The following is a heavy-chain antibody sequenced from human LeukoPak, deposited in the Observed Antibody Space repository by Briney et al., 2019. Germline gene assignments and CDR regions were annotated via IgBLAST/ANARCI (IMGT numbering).Heavy chain of an antibody. CDR1: GFRFDSFY. V-gene: IGHV3-11*04. Sequence: KPGGSLRLSCAASGFRFDSFYMGWIRQVPGKGLDYIALISASGAVPYYAESVEGRLTISRDNAKNSVSLQMNSLSADDTAIYYCARSLIVASEDYWGQGTQVIVSS. CDR3: ARSLIVASEDY. J-gene: IGHJ4*02. D-gene: IGHD3-22*01. CDR2: ISASGAVP.